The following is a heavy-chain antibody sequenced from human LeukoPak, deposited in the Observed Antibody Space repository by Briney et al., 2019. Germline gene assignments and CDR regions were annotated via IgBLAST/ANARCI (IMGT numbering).Heavy chain of an antibody. CDR1: GFIFRNYA. D-gene: IGHD3-9*01. J-gene: IGHJ4*02. CDR2: ITGSGDTT. Sequence: AGGSLRLSCAASGFIFRNYAMSWVRQAPGKGLEWVSAITGSGDTTYYADSVKGRFTISRDNSKNTLYVEKNTLRAEDTAVYYCAKWGDYDILTGYYVSDFWGQGTLVTVSS. V-gene: IGHV3-23*01. CDR3: AKWGDYDILTGYYVSDF.